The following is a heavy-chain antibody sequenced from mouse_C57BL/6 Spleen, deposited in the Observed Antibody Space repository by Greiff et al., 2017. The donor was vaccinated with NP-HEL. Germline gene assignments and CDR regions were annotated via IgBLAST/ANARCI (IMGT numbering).Heavy chain of an antibody. J-gene: IGHJ4*01. CDR3: ARSYDDLPRAMDY. V-gene: IGHV1-7*01. D-gene: IGHD2-3*01. CDR2: INPSSGYT. Sequence: QVQLKQSGAELAKPGASVKLSCKASGYTFTSYWMHWVKQRPGQGLEWIGYINPSSGYTKYNQKFKDKATLTADKSSSTAYMQLSSLTYEDSAVYYCARSYDDLPRAMDYWGQGTSVTVSS. CDR1: GYTFTSYW.